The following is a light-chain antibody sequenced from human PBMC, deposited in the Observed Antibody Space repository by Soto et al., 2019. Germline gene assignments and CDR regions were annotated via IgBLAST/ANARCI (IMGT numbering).Light chain of an antibody. CDR1: QSGLYSSNNKNY. J-gene: IGKJ2*01. V-gene: IGKV4-1*01. CDR2: WAS. CDR3: QQYYSAP. Sequence: DIVMTQSPDSLAVSLGERATINCKSSQSGLYSSNNKNYLAWYQQKPGQPPKLLIYWASTRESGVPDRFSGSGSGTDFTLTISSLQAEDVAVYYCQQYYSAPFGQGTKLEIK.